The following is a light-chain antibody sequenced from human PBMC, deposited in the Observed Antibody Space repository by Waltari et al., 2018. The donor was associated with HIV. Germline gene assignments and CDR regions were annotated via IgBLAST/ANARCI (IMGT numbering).Light chain of an antibody. Sequence: DIVLTQSPATLSLSPGERANLPCRASQSVSVYLAWYQQKPGQAPRPLSYDASNRATGIPVRFSGSGSGTDFTLTISSLEPEDFAVYYCYQRSDWPRTFGQGTKVEIK. CDR3: YQRSDWPRT. J-gene: IGKJ1*01. CDR1: QSVSVY. CDR2: DAS. V-gene: IGKV3-11*01.